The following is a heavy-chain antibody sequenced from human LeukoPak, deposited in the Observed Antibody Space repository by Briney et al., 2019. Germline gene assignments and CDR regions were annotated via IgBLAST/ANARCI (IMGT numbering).Heavy chain of an antibody. CDR2: IYHSGST. CDR3: ARDTGIAAAGTGLDY. V-gene: IGHV4-4*02. CDR1: GGSISSSNW. J-gene: IGHJ4*02. D-gene: IGHD6-13*01. Sequence: SGTLSLTCAVSGGSISSSNWWSWVRQPPGKGLEWIGEIYHSGSTNYNPSLKSRVTISVDKSKNQFSLKLSSVTAADTAVYYCARDTGIAAAGTGLDYWGQGTLVTVSS.